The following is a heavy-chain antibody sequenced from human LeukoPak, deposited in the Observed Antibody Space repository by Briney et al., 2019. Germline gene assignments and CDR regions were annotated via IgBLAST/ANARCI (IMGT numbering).Heavy chain of an antibody. CDR2: ISWNSGSI. CDR3: ARNQEQQLGHPFDY. J-gene: IGHJ4*02. Sequence: GRSLRLSCAASGLTFDDYAMHWVRQAPGKGLEWVSGISWNSGSIGYADSVKGRFTISRDNAKNSLYLQMNSLRAEDTAVYYCARNQEQQLGHPFDYWGQGTLVTVSS. V-gene: IGHV3-9*01. D-gene: IGHD6-13*01. CDR1: GLTFDDYA.